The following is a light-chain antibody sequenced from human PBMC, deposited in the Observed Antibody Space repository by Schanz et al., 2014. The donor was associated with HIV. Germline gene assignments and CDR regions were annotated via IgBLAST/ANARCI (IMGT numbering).Light chain of an antibody. CDR1: DSNPGSNP. CDR2: GTD. CDR3: AAWDDTLNGYV. Sequence: QSVLTQPPSASGTPGQRVTISCSGSDSNPGSNPVNWYQHLPGAAPTPLIYGTDQRPSGVPDRVSGSRSGTSASLAISGLQSGDEADYYCAAWDDTLNGYVFGSGTKVTVL. V-gene: IGLV1-44*01. J-gene: IGLJ6*01.